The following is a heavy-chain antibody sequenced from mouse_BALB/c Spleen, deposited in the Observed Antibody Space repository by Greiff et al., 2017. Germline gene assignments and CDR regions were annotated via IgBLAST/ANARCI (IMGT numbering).Heavy chain of an antibody. V-gene: IGHV2-9*02. Sequence: VKLVESGPGLVAPSQSLSITCTVSGFSLTSYGVHWVRQPPGKGLEWLGVIWAGGSTNYNSALMSRLSISKDNSKSQVFLKMNSLQTDDTAMYYCASYGKRYFDVWGAGTTVTVSS. CDR1: GFSLTSYG. J-gene: IGHJ1*01. CDR2: IWAGGST. CDR3: ASYGKRYFDV. D-gene: IGHD2-1*01.